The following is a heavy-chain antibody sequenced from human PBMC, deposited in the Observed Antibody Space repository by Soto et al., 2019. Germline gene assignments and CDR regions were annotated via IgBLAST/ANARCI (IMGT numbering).Heavy chain of an antibody. Sequence: GASVKVSCKASGYSFTDYHIHCVLQSPLQGLDWLGRINPKSGGTSTAQKFQGWVTMTTDTSISTASMELTRLTSDDTAIYYCARGDSTDCSNGVCSFFYNHDMDVWGQGTTVTVSS. D-gene: IGHD2-8*01. V-gene: IGHV1-2*04. J-gene: IGHJ6*02. CDR3: ARGDSTDCSNGVCSFFYNHDMDV. CDR2: INPKSGGT. CDR1: GYSFTDYH.